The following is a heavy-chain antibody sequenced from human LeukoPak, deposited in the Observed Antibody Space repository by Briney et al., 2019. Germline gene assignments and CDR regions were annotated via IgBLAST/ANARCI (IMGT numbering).Heavy chain of an antibody. CDR2: ISGSGGST. D-gene: IGHD3-10*01. Sequence: GGSLRLSCAASGFTFSSYAMSWVRQAPGKGLEWVSAISGSGGSTYYADSVKGRFTISRDNSKNTLYLQMNSLRAEDTAVYYCAKESRPLLLWFGESLLRSYGMDVWGQGTTVTVSS. CDR3: AKESRPLLLWFGESLLRSYGMDV. J-gene: IGHJ6*02. V-gene: IGHV3-23*01. CDR1: GFTFSSYA.